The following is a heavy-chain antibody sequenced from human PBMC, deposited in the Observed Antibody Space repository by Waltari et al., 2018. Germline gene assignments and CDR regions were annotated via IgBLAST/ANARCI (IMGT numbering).Heavy chain of an antibody. V-gene: IGHV1-2*02. D-gene: IGHD6-6*01. CDR3: ARVRYSSSPIIDY. CDR2: INPNSCGT. J-gene: IGHJ4*02. Sequence: QVQLVQSGAEVKKPGASVKVSCKAYGYTFTGYYRHWVRQAPGQGLEWRGWINPNSCGTNYAQKFQGRVTMTRDTSISTAYMELSRLRSDDTAVYYCARVRYSSSPIIDYWGQGTLVTVSS. CDR1: GYTFTGYY.